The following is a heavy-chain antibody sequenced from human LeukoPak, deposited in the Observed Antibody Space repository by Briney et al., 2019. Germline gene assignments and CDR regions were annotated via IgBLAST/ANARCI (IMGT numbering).Heavy chain of an antibody. J-gene: IGHJ5*02. CDR1: GGSFSGYY. D-gene: IGHD3-9*01. CDR2: INHSGST. CDR3: ARGTGRTYNWFDP. Sequence: PSETLSLTCAVYGGSFSGYYWSWIRQPPGKGLEWIGEINHSGSTNYNPSLKSRVTISVDTSKNQFSLKLSSVTAADTAVYYCARGTGRTYNWFDPWGQGTLVTVSS. V-gene: IGHV4-34*01.